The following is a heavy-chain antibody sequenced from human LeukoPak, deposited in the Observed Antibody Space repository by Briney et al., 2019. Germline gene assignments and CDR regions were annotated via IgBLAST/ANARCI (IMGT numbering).Heavy chain of an antibody. J-gene: IGHJ4*02. V-gene: IGHV3-74*01. CDR3: ARGSDSSGYSLAA. Sequence: GGSLRLSCAASGFTFSSYWMHWVRQAPGKGLVWVSYINSDASSTRYADSVKGRFTISRDNAKNTVFLQMNSLGTEDTAVYYCARGSDSSGYSLAAWGQGTLVTVSS. CDR2: INSDASST. D-gene: IGHD3-22*01. CDR1: GFTFSSYW.